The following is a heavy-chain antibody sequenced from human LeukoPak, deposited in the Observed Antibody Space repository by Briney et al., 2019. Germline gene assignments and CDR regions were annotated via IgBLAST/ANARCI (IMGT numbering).Heavy chain of an antibody. D-gene: IGHD5-18*01. V-gene: IGHV3-30*04. J-gene: IGHJ4*02. Sequence: GGSLRLSCAASGFTFSCYAMHWVRQAPGKGLEWVAVISYDGSNKYYADSVKGRFTISRDNSKNTLYLQMNSLRAEDTAVYYCARDVEPIQPWGYFDYWGQGTLVTVSS. CDR2: ISYDGSNK. CDR3: ARDVEPIQPWGYFDY. CDR1: GFTFSCYA.